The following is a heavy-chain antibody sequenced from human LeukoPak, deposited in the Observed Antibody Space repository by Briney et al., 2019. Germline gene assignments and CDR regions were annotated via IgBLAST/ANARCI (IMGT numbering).Heavy chain of an antibody. CDR2: ISGSGGST. V-gene: IGHV3-23*01. CDR1: GFTFSSYA. D-gene: IGHD3-10*01. Sequence: PGGSLRLSCAASGFTFSSYAMSWVRQAPGKGLEWVSAISGSGGSTYYADSVKGRFTISRDNSKNTLYLQMNSLRAEDTAVYYCAKAPITMVRGLHPPGCWGQGTLVTVSS. CDR3: AKAPITMVRGLHPPGC. J-gene: IGHJ4*02.